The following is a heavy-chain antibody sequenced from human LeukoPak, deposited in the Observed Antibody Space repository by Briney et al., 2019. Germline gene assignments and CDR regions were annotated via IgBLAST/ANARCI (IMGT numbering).Heavy chain of an antibody. Sequence: PSETLSLTCTVSGGSISSYYWSWIRQPPGKGLEWIGYIYYSGSTNYNPSLKSRVTISVDTSKNQFSLKLSSVTAADTAVYYCARGRVEVAADYWGQGTLVTVSS. D-gene: IGHD2-21*01. CDR2: IYYSGST. CDR3: ARGRVEVAADY. CDR1: GGSISSYY. J-gene: IGHJ4*02. V-gene: IGHV4-59*01.